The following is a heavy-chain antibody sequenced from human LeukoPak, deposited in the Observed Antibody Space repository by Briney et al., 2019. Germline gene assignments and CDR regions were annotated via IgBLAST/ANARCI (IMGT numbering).Heavy chain of an antibody. V-gene: IGHV3-30*02. CDR3: AVLLWFGELLDWFDP. Sequence: GGSLRLSCAASGFTFSSYGMHWVRQAPGKGLEWVAFIRYDGSNKYYADSVKGRFTISRDNSKNTLYLQMNSLRAEDTAVYYCAVLLWFGELLDWFDPWGQGTLVTVSS. J-gene: IGHJ5*02. D-gene: IGHD3-10*01. CDR2: IRYDGSNK. CDR1: GFTFSSYG.